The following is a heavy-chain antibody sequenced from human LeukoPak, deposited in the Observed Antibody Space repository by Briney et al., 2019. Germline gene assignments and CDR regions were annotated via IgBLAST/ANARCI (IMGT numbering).Heavy chain of an antibody. CDR3: ARAIYGSGIYDYVWGSYRPLDY. CDR2: ISYDGSNK. J-gene: IGHJ4*02. CDR1: GFTFSSYG. D-gene: IGHD3-16*02. V-gene: IGHV3-30*03. Sequence: PGKSLRLSRAASGFTFSSYGMHWVRQAPGKGLEWVAVISYDGSNKYSAESVKGRFTISRDNSKNKLYLQLNSLRAEDTAVYYCARAIYGSGIYDYVWGSYRPLDYWGQGTLVTVSS.